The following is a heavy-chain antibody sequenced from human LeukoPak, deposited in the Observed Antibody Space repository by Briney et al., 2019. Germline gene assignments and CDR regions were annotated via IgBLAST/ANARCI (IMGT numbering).Heavy chain of an antibody. CDR1: GFPFSGSG. D-gene: IGHD3-3*01. CDR3: APLQAGVN. V-gene: IGHV3-33*03. CDR2: IWYDGSNQ. J-gene: IGHJ4*02. Sequence: PGSSLRLSCAASGFPFSGSGMHWVRQAPGKGLEWVAVIWYDGSNQYYADSVKGRFTISRDNAKNSLYLQMNSLRAEDTALYYCAPLQAGVNWGQGTLVTVSS.